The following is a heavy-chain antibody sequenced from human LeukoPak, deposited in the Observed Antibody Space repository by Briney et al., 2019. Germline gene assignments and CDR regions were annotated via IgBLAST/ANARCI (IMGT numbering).Heavy chain of an antibody. CDR3: AGEKSSSNLDY. CDR2: VDHYGST. Sequence: SETLSLTCAVYGESLSGGYWSWIRQPPGKGLEWIGEVDHYGSTNNNPSLKSRVTISVDTSKNQFSLKLSSVTAADTAVYYCAGEKSSSNLDYWGQGTLVIVSS. V-gene: IGHV4-34*01. J-gene: IGHJ4*02. D-gene: IGHD3-3*02. CDR1: GESLSGGY.